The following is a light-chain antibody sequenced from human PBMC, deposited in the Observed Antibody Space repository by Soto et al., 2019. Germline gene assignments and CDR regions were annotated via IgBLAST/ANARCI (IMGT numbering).Light chain of an antibody. V-gene: IGKV2-28*01. CDR3: MQALQTPLT. Sequence: DIVMTQSPLSLPVTPGEPASISCRSSQSLLHSNGYNYLDWYLQRPGQAPQLLIYLGSTRASGVPDRFSGSGSGTDFKLKISRVEADDVGVYYCMQALQTPLTFGGGTKVEIK. J-gene: IGKJ4*01. CDR2: LGS. CDR1: QSLLHSNGYNY.